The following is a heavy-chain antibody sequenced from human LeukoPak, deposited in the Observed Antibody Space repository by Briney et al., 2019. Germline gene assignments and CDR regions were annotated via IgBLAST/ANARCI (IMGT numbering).Heavy chain of an antibody. V-gene: IGHV3-43*02. CDR2: ISGDGGST. D-gene: IGHD6-19*01. CDR3: AKDLTRGSGWPIDY. Sequence: PGGSLRLSCAASGFTFDDYAMHWVRQAPGQGLEWVSLISGDGGSTYYADSVKGRFTISRDNSTSTLYLQMNSLRTEDTALYYCAKDLTRGSGWPIDYWGQGTLVTVSS. CDR1: GFTFDDYA. J-gene: IGHJ4*02.